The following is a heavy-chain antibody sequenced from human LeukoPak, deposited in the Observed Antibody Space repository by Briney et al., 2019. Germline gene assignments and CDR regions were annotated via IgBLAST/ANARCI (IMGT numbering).Heavy chain of an antibody. Sequence: SGGSLRLSCAASGFTFSSYWMSWVRQAPGQGLGWVANIKQDGSEKYYVDSAKGRFTISIDNATNSLYLQMNSLRAEDTAVYYCAKDCCSNGSGCLYYYMDVWGKGTMVTISS. J-gene: IGHJ6*03. CDR2: IKQDGSEK. V-gene: IGHV3-7*01. CDR1: GFTFSSYW. CDR3: AKDCCSNGSGCLYYYMDV. D-gene: IGHD2-15*01.